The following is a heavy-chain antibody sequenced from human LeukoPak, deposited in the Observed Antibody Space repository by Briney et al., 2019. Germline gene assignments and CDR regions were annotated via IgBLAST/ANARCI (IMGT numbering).Heavy chain of an antibody. V-gene: IGHV3-23*01. CDR3: GRAYYYDGNAYYDC. J-gene: IGHJ4*02. CDR1: GIIFSNYA. D-gene: IGHD3-22*01. Sequence: GGALRLSCAASGIIFSNYAESWVRPAPGKGLAWRSTISSTANSTHYADSVKGRFSISRENSKNALCLHMNSLRAEDTAVYYFGRAYYYDGNAYYDCWGQATLVIVCS. CDR2: ISSTANST.